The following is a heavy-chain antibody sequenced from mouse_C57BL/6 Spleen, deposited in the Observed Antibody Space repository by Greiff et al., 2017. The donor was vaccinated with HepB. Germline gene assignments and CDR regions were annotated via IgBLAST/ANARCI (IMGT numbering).Heavy chain of an antibody. CDR2: IYPGDGDT. CDR3: ASQGDYAMDY. Sequence: VQVVESGAELVKPGASVKISCKASGYAFSSYWMNWVKQRPGKGLEWIGQIYPGDGDTNYNGKFKGKATLTADKSSSTAYMQLSSLTSEDSAVYFCASQGDYAMDYWGQGTSVTVSS. V-gene: IGHV1-80*01. CDR1: GYAFSSYW. J-gene: IGHJ4*01.